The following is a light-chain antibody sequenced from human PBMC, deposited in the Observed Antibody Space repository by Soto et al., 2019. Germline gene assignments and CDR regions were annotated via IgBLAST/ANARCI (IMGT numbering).Light chain of an antibody. V-gene: IGLV4-69*01. CDR2: LNSDGSH. Sequence: QSVLTQSPSASASLGASVKLTCTLSSGHSSYTIIWHQQQPEKGPRYLMKLNSDGSHTKGDGIPDRFSGSSSGAERYLTISSLQSEDEADYYCQTWGTGIQVFGGGTQLTV. CDR3: QTWGTGIQV. J-gene: IGLJ2*01. CDR1: SGHSSYT.